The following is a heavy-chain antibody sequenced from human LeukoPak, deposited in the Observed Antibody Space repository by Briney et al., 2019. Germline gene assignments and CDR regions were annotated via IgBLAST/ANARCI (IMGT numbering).Heavy chain of an antibody. J-gene: IGHJ4*02. D-gene: IGHD5-12*01. CDR3: ARGLLEWLRLETYYFDY. Sequence: GGSLRLSCAASGFTFSSYWMTWFRQTPGKGLEWVAHIQTDGSHTYYADSVKGRFSISRDNAKNSLYLQMNSLRVDDTAIYYCARGLLEWLRLETYYFDYWGQGTLVTVSS. CDR1: GFTFSSYW. CDR2: IQTDGSHT. V-gene: IGHV3-7*01.